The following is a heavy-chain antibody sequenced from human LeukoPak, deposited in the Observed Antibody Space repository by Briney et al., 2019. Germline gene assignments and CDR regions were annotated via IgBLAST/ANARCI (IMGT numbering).Heavy chain of an antibody. CDR1: GGPISSGSHY. CDR2: IYTSGNT. V-gene: IGHV4-61*02. Sequence: ASETLSLTCTVSGGPISSGSHYWSWIRQPAGKGLEWIGRIYTSGNTNYNPSLKSRVTISLDTSKNQFSLNLSSGTAADSAVYYCAGEVGGSWFDPWGLGTLVTVSS. CDR3: AGEVGGSWFDP. J-gene: IGHJ5*02. D-gene: IGHD1-26*01.